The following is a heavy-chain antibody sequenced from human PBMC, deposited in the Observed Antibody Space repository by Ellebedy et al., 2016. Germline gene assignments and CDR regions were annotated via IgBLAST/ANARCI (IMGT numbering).Heavy chain of an antibody. J-gene: IGHJ4*02. CDR3: ARPPPYCTNGVCPFDY. Sequence: GESLKISCEGSGYSFTNFWVGWVRQMPGKGLEWMGVIYPGDSDTRYSPSFQGHVTISADKSISTAYLQWSSLKASDTAMYYCARPPPYCTNGVCPFDYWGQGTLVTVSS. D-gene: IGHD2-8*01. V-gene: IGHV5-51*01. CDR2: IYPGDSDT. CDR1: GYSFTNFW.